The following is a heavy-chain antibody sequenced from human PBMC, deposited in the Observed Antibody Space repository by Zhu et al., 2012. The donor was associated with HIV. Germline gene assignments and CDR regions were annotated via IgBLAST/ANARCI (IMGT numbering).Heavy chain of an antibody. D-gene: IGHD3-10*01. CDR3: AGEEMGPGSIPGSDP. J-gene: IGHJ5*01. Sequence: QVQLQESGPGLVKPSETLSLTCAVSGYSISSGYYWGWIRQPPGKGLEWIGNIYHSGSIYYNPSLKSRVTISLDTSKNQFSLKLSSVTAADTAVYYCAGEEMGPGSIPGSDPWGQGXLVTVSS. CDR2: IYHSGSI. V-gene: IGHV4-38-2*02. CDR1: GYSISSGYY.